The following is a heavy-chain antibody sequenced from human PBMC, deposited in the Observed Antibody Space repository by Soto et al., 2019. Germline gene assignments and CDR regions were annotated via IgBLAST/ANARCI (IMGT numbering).Heavy chain of an antibody. V-gene: IGHV3-48*01. Sequence: GGSLRLSCAASGFTFSSYSMNWVRQAPGKGLEWVSYISSSSSTIYYADSVKGRFTISRDNAKNSLYLQMNSLRAEDTAVYYCAKQKERFLEWYHYYYYMDVWGKGTTVTVSS. CDR3: AKQKERFLEWYHYYYYMDV. J-gene: IGHJ6*03. CDR2: ISSSSSTI. D-gene: IGHD3-3*01. CDR1: GFTFSSYS.